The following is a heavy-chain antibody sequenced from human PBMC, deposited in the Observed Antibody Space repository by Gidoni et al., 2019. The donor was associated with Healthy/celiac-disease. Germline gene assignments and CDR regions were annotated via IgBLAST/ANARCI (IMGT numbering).Heavy chain of an antibody. CDR3: ARDGEMATIEAFDI. CDR1: GGSISSGSYY. D-gene: IGHD5-12*01. J-gene: IGHJ3*02. Sequence: QVQLQESGPGLVKPSQTLSLTCTVSGGSISSGSYYWSWIRQPAGKGLEWIGRIYTSGSTNYNPTLKSRVTISVDTSKNQFSLKLSSVTAADTAVYYCARDGEMATIEAFDIWGQGTMVTVSS. CDR2: IYTSGST. V-gene: IGHV4-61*02.